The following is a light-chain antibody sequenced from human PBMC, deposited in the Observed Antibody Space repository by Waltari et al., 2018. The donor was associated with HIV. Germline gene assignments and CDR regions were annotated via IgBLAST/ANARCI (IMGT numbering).Light chain of an antibody. CDR1: NSNIGRET. CDR2: DDD. V-gene: IGLV1-44*01. Sequence: QSVLTQPTSVSGTPGQTVNISCSRSNSNIGRETVNWYRHLPGTAPKVLIYDDDERPSGVPDRFSGSRSGASASLVISGLQAEDEGDYYCALYDGSVNGHVFGTGTMVTVL. CDR3: ALYDGSVNGHV. J-gene: IGLJ1*01.